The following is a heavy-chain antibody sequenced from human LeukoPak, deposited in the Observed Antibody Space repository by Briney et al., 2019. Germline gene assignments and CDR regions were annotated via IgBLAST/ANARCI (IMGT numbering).Heavy chain of an antibody. CDR3: ARDRRYSGYDLGFYFDY. CDR2: IYYSGSS. V-gene: IGHV4-39*07. D-gene: IGHD5-12*01. Sequence: SETLSLTCTVSGGSISSSSYYWVWIRQPPGKGLEWIGSIYYSGSSYYNPSLKSRVTISVDTSKNQFSLKLSSVTAADTAVYYCARDRRYSGYDLGFYFDYWGQGTLVTSPQ. CDR1: GGSISSSSYY. J-gene: IGHJ4*02.